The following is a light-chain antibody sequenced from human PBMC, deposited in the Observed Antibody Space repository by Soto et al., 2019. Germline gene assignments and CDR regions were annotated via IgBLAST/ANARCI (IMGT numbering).Light chain of an antibody. CDR1: ENINSW. V-gene: IGKV1-5*01. J-gene: IGKJ4*01. Sequence: DIQMTQSPSTLSASVGDRVTITCRASENINSWLAWYQQKSGKAPKVLIYDASSLESGVPSRFSGSGSGTEFTLTISSLQPDDFATYYCQQYNSYPLTFGGGTKV. CDR3: QQYNSYPLT. CDR2: DAS.